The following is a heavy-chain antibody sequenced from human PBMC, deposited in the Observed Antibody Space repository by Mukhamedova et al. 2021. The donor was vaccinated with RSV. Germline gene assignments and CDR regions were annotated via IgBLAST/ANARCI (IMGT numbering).Heavy chain of an antibody. Sequence: SGSSGINAEYMGGRFTISRDNSKNTLYLQMNSLRAEDTAVYYCAKARWGSGGSGWFDPWGQGTLVTVSS. V-gene: IGHV3-23*01. CDR3: AKARWGSGGSGWFDP. CDR2: SGSSGI. J-gene: IGHJ5*02. D-gene: IGHD3-10*01.